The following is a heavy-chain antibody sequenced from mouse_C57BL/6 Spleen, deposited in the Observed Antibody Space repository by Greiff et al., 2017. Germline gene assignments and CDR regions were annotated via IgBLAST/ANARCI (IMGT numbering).Heavy chain of an antibody. CDR2: INPYNGGT. CDR3: ARWGDGYYSDY. D-gene: IGHD2-3*01. J-gene: IGHJ2*01. V-gene: IGHV1-19*01. CDR1: GYTFTDYY. Sequence: EVQLQQSGPVLVKPGASVKMSCKASGYTFTDYYMNWVKQSHGKSLEWIGVINPYNGGTSYNQKFKGKATLTVDKSSSTAYMELNSLTSEDSAVYYCARWGDGYYSDYWGQGTTLTVSS.